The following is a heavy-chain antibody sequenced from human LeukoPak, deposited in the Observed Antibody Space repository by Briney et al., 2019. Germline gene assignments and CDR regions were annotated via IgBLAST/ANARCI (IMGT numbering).Heavy chain of an antibody. V-gene: IGHV3-43*02. J-gene: IGHJ3*02. CDR2: ISGDGGST. CDR3: AKSRGPFDAFDI. Sequence: PGGSLRLSCEASGFTFDDYAMHRVRQAPGKGLEWVSLISGDGGSTYYADSVKGRFTISRDNSKNSLYLQMNSLRTEDTALYYCAKSRGPFDAFDIWGQGTMVTVSS. CDR1: GFTFDDYA.